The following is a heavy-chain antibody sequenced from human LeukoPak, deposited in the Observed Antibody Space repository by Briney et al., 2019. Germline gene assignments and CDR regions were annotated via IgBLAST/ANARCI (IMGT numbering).Heavy chain of an antibody. CDR1: GFTFSDCY. Sequence: PGGSLRLSCAASGFTFSDCYMSWIRQAPGKGLEWISYISHSGNTIKEADSVRGRFTISRDNAQNSLFLQMNSLRADDTAVYYCARYRVITNDYFDSWGQGTLVTVSS. J-gene: IGHJ4*02. V-gene: IGHV3-11*01. CDR3: ARYRVITNDYFDS. CDR2: ISHSGNTI. D-gene: IGHD2-21*01.